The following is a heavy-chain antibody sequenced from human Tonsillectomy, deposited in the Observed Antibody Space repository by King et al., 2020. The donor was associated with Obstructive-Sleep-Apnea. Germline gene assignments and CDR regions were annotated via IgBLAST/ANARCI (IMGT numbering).Heavy chain of an antibody. CDR1: GYTFTDHY. CDR2: VNPYSGGT. V-gene: IGHV1-2*02. J-gene: IGHJ5*02. D-gene: IGHD2-15*01. Sequence: VQLVESGAEVKKPGASMKVSCRASGYTFTDHYIHWVRQAPGQGLEWMGWVNPYSGGTEYAQKFQGRVTMTRDTSISTSYMDLTSLRSDDTAVYYCAGDGGTHRFNWFDAWGQGTLVTVSS. CDR3: AGDGGTHRFNWFDA.